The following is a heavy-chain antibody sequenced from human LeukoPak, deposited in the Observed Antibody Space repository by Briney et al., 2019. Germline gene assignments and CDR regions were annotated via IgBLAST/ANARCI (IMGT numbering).Heavy chain of an antibody. CDR1: GFTFSSYA. J-gene: IGHJ4*02. CDR3: ARDVYRARGNGYYFDY. CDR2: ISGSGGST. Sequence: PGGSLRLSCAASGFTFSSYAMSWFRQAPGKGLEWVSAISGSGGSTYYADSVKGRFTISRDNSKNTLYLQMNSLRAEDTAVYYCARDVYRARGNGYYFDYWGQGTLVTVSS. V-gene: IGHV3-23*01. D-gene: IGHD2-8*01.